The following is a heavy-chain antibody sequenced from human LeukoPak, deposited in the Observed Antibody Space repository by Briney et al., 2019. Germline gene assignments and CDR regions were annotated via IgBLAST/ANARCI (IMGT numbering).Heavy chain of an antibody. D-gene: IGHD5-18*01. CDR1: AGSTSSSGYY. V-gene: IGHV4-39*01. CDR2: IYDSGST. J-gene: IGHJ5*02. Sequence: SETLSLTCTVSAGSTSSSGYYWGWIRQPPGKGLEWIGSIYDSGSTYYNPSLKSRVTISVDKSKNQFSLKLRSVTAADTAVYYCARPAMGAFDPWGQGTLVTVSS. CDR3: ARPAMGAFDP.